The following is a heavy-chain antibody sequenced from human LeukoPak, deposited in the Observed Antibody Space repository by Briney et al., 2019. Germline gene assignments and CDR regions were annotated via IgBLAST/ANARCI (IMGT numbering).Heavy chain of an antibody. CDR2: IRGSDGST. CDR3: AKDVYGDYGCLDY. CDR1: GFTFTNYA. D-gene: IGHD4-17*01. Sequence: GGSLRLSCAASGFTFTNYAMSWVRQAPGKGLEWVSSIRGSDGSTYYADSVKGGFAISRDNSKNTRYLQMKSLRAEDTAVYYCAKDVYGDYGCLDYWGQGNLVTVSS. J-gene: IGHJ4*02. V-gene: IGHV3-23*01.